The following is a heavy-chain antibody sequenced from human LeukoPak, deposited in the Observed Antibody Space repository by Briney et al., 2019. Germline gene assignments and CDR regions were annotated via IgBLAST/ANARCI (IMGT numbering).Heavy chain of an antibody. CDR1: AGSISSYH. J-gene: IGHJ4*02. D-gene: IGHD6-13*01. CDR3: GGILTAGTVDY. Sequence: SETLSLTSTVSAGSISSYHWSWIRQYPGEGLEWIGYIDSSGTTNYSPSLKSRVMISIDTSKNQFSLQLSSVTAADTAVYFCGGILTAGTVDYWGQGILVTVPS. V-gene: IGHV4-4*09. CDR2: IDSSGTT.